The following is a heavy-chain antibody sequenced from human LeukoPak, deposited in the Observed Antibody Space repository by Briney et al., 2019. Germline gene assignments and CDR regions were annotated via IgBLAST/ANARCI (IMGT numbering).Heavy chain of an antibody. D-gene: IGHD6-25*01. CDR3: AKGDGASGYWTLRGMDV. Sequence: GGSLRHSCAASGFHFSNYAMHWVRQAPGQGLEWVAAVSYDGSDTYYADSVEGRFTISRDNSKNTVYLQMNSLRGEDTAVYYCAKGDGASGYWTLRGMDVWGQGTSVTVSS. CDR1: GFHFSNYA. V-gene: IGHV3-30*18. CDR2: VSYDGSDT. J-gene: IGHJ6*02.